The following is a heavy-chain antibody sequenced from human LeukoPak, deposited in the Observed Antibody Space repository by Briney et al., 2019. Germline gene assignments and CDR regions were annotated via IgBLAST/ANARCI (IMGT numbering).Heavy chain of an antibody. J-gene: IGHJ6*03. CDR1: GGSISSGTYY. D-gene: IGHD3-16*01. Sequence: SETLSLTCIVSGGSISSGTYYWGWLRQPPGKGLEWNGNIYYSGSTYYNPSLKSRVTMSIDTSNNQFSLKLSSVTAADTAVYYCARYLGYYYYYMDVWGKGTTVTVSS. CDR2: IYYSGST. V-gene: IGHV4-39*01. CDR3: ARYLGYYYYYMDV.